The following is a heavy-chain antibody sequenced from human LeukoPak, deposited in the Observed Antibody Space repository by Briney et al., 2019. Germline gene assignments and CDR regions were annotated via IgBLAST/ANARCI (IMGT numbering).Heavy chain of an antibody. CDR3: ARDTPYDFWSGYYLDPYYYGMDV. CDR1: GASVSSASY. J-gene: IGHJ6*02. Sequence: SETLSLTCTVSGASVSSASYWTWIRQPPGKGLEWIGYIYYSGSTYYNPSLKSRVTISVDTSKNQFSLKLSSVTAADTAVYYCARDTPYDFWSGYYLDPYYYGMDVWGQGTTVTVSS. V-gene: IGHV4-31*03. D-gene: IGHD3-3*01. CDR2: IYYSGST.